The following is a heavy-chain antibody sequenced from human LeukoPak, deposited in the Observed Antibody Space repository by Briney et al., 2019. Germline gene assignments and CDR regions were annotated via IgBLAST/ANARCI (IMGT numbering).Heavy chain of an antibody. Sequence: GGSLRLSCAASGFNFSSYSMNWLRLTPGKGLEWVSSISGNSRYIYYGDSVKGRFTVSRDNAKNSLFLQMNSLRAEDTAVYYCARGIEYSSSSGYYNYYYMDVWGIGTTVTVSS. D-gene: IGHD6-6*01. CDR3: ARGIEYSSSSGYYNYYYMDV. CDR1: GFNFSSYS. V-gene: IGHV3-21*01. J-gene: IGHJ6*03. CDR2: ISGNSRYI.